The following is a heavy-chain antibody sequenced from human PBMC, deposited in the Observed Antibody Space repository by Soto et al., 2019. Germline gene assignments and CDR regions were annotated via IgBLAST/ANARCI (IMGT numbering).Heavy chain of an antibody. CDR1: GGSISSYY. CDR2: IYTSGST. J-gene: IGHJ5*02. D-gene: IGHD3-3*01. Sequence: QVQLQESGPGLVKPSETLSLTCTVSGGSISSYYWSWIRQPAGKGLEWIGRIYTSGSTNYNPSLKSRVPMSVDTSKNQFSLTLSSVTAADTAVYYCAIGFLEWSLKGGSWFDPWGQGTLVNVSS. V-gene: IGHV4-4*07. CDR3: AIGFLEWSLKGGSWFDP.